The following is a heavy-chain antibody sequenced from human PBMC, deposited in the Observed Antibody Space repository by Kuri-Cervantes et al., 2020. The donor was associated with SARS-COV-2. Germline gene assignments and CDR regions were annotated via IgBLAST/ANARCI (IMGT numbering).Heavy chain of an antibody. D-gene: IGHD6-19*01. V-gene: IGHV4-59*01. CDR1: GGSISSYY. Sequence: SETLSLTCTVSGGSISSYYWSWIRQPPGKGLEWIGYTYYSGSTNYNPSLKSRVTISVGTSKNQFSLKLSSVTAADTAVYYCARGEIAVAGTVDYWGQGTLVTVSS. CDR2: TYYSGST. J-gene: IGHJ4*02. CDR3: ARGEIAVAGTVDY.